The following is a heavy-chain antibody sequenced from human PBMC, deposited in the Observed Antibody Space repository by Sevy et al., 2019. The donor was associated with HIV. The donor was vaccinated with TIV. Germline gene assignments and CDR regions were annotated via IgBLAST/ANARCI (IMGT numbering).Heavy chain of an antibody. J-gene: IGHJ4*02. Sequence: GGSLRLSCTASGFTFGDDAMSWFRQAPGKGLEWVGFIGSKAYGGTTDYAGAVKGRFTISRDDSKSIAYLQMNSLETEDTAVYYCTRDLGRLQGYYFDYWGQGTLVTVSS. V-gene: IGHV3-49*03. CDR3: TRDLGRLQGYYFDY. CDR1: GFTFGDDA. CDR2: IGSKAYGGTT. D-gene: IGHD4-4*01.